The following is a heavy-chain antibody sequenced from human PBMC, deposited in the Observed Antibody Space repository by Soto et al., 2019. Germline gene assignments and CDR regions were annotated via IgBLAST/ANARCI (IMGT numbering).Heavy chain of an antibody. CDR1: GFTFSSYG. J-gene: IGHJ4*02. CDR2: ISYDGSNK. V-gene: IGHV3-30*18. CDR3: AKGGYQLLNYFDY. Sequence: PGGSLRLSCAASGFTFSSYGMHWVRQAPGKGLEWVAVISYDGSNKYYADSVKGRFTISRDNSKNTLYLQMNSLRAEDTAVYYCAKGGYQLLNYFDYWGQGTLVTVSS. D-gene: IGHD2-2*01.